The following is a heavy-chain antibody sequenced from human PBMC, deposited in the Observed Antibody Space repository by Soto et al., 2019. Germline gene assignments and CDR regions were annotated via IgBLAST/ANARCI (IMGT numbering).Heavy chain of an antibody. V-gene: IGHV1-3*01. Sequence: QVQLVQSGAEVKKPGASVKVSCKASGYTFTSYAMHWVRQAPGQRLEWMGWINAGNGNTKYSQKFQGRVTITRDTSASTAYMELSSLRSEDTAVYYCARSLVVGAVAGMVWFDPWGQGTLVTVSS. D-gene: IGHD6-19*01. CDR3: ARSLVVGAVAGMVWFDP. CDR2: INAGNGNT. CDR1: GYTFTSYA. J-gene: IGHJ5*02.